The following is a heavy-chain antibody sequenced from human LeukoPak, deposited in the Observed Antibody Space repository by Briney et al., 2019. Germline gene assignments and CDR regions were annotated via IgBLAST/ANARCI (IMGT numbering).Heavy chain of an antibody. J-gene: IGHJ4*02. CDR3: AREGIYCVNGVCYLDY. V-gene: IGHV3-20*04. CDR1: GFKFDDYG. CDR2: ISWNGGNT. D-gene: IGHD2-8*01. Sequence: GGSLRLSCAASGFKFDDYGMSWVRQAPGKGLEWVSGISWNGGNTGYADSVKGRFTVSRDNAKNSLFLQVNSLRADDTAFYYCAREGIYCVNGVCYLDYWGQGTLVTVSS.